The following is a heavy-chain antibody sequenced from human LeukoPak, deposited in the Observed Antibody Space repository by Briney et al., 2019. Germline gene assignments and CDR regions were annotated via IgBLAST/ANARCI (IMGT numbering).Heavy chain of an antibody. D-gene: IGHD6-19*01. J-gene: IGHJ5*02. V-gene: IGHV4-34*01. CDR1: GGSFSGYY. Sequence: SETLSLTCAVYGGSFSGYYWSWIRQPPGKGLEWIGEINHSGSTNYNPSLKSRVTMSVDTSKNQFSLKLSSVTAADTAVYYCARDLTVAVAVTNWFDPWGQGTLVTVSS. CDR3: ARDLTVAVAVTNWFDP. CDR2: INHSGST.